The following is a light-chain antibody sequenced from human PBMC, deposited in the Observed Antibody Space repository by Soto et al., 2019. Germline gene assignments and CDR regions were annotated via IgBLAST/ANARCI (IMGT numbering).Light chain of an antibody. J-gene: IGKJ5*01. CDR1: QSVSIH. V-gene: IGKV3-11*01. CDR3: QQRSNWPPSIT. Sequence: VVTRSPGTLSVSLEESATLSCIATQSVSIHLAWYQQKPGKAPRLLIHDASNRATGIPARFSGSGSGNDFTLNISRLEPEDFAVYYCQQRSNWPPSITFGQGTRLEI. CDR2: DAS.